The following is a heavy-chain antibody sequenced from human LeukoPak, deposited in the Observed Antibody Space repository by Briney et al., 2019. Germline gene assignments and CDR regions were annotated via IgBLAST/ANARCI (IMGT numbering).Heavy chain of an antibody. D-gene: IGHD1-1*01. CDR1: GGSISSYY. CDR2: IYYSGST. J-gene: IGHJ4*02. Sequence: SETLSLTCTVSGGSISSYYWSWIRQPPGKGLEWIGYIYYSGSTNYNPSLKSRVTISIDTSKNQFSLKLTSVTAADTAVYFCARDRDLENFDYWGQGTLVTVSS. CDR3: ARDRDLENFDY. V-gene: IGHV4-59*12.